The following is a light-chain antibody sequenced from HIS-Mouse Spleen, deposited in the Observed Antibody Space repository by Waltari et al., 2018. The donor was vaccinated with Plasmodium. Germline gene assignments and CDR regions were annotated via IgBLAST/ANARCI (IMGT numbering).Light chain of an antibody. CDR1: QDISNY. J-gene: IGKJ3*01. CDR2: DAS. V-gene: IGKV1-33*01. Sequence: IQMTQSPSSLSASVGDRVAITCQASQDISNYLNWYQQKPGKAPKLLIYDASNLETGVPSRFSGSGSGTDFTFTISSLQPEDIATYYCQQYDNRPPLFTFGPGTKVDIK. CDR3: QQYDNRPPLFT.